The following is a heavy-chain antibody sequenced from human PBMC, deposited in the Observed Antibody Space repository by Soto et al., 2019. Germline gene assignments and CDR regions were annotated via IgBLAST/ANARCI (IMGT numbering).Heavy chain of an antibody. Sequence: GSLRLSCAASVFTCRSYGMHWVRQAPGKGLEWVAVISYDGSNKYYADSVKGRFTISRDNSKNTLYLQMNSLRAEDTAVYYCAKVRATNYYYYGMDVWGQGTTVTVSS. D-gene: IGHD5-12*01. V-gene: IGHV3-30*18. CDR3: AKVRATNYYYYGMDV. CDR2: ISYDGSNK. CDR1: VFTCRSYG. J-gene: IGHJ6*02.